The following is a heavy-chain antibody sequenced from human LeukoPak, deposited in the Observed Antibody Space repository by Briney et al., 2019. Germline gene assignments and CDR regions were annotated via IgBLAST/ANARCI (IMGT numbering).Heavy chain of an antibody. D-gene: IGHD2-21*01. V-gene: IGHV3-53*01. CDR1: GFTVSSNY. J-gene: IGHJ6*02. Sequence: PGGSLRLSCAASGFTVSSNYMSWVRQAPGKGLEWVSVIYSGGSTYYADSVKGRFTISRDNSKNTLYLQMNSLRAEDTAVYYCARDVVFNYYYYGMDVWGQGTTVTVSS. CDR3: ARDVVFNYYYYGMDV. CDR2: IYSGGST.